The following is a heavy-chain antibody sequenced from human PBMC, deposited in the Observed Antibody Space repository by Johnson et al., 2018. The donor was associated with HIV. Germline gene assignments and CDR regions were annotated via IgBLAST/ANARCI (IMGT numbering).Heavy chain of an antibody. Sequence: VQLVESRGVLVQPGGSLRLSCAATGFTVSSNEMSWVRQAPGKGLEWVSFISGGRTYYADSRKGRFTISRDNSKNTLHLQMNSLRAEDTALYYCARATYYYDSSGYLGDAFDIWGQGTMVTVSS. V-gene: IGHV3-38-3*01. CDR2: ISGGRT. CDR1: GFTVSSNE. CDR3: ARATYYYDSSGYLGDAFDI. D-gene: IGHD3-22*01. J-gene: IGHJ3*02.